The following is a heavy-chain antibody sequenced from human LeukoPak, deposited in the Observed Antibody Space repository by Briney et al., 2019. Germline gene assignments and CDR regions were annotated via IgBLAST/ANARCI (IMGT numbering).Heavy chain of an antibody. V-gene: IGHV3-21*01. CDR1: GFTFSSYS. Sequence: PGGSLRLSCAASGFTFSSYSMSWVRQAPGKGLEWVSSISSSSSYIYYADSVKGRFTISRDNAKNSLYLQMNSLRAEDTAVYYCARGGGEIWKDNYWGQGTLVTVSS. D-gene: IGHD1-1*01. CDR3: ARGGGEIWKDNY. CDR2: ISSSSSYI. J-gene: IGHJ4*02.